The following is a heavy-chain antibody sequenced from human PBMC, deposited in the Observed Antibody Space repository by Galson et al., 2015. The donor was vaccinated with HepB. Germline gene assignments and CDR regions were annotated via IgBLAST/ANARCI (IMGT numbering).Heavy chain of an antibody. CDR3: ARVTMVRGVIDY. CDR1: GYTFTGYY. V-gene: IGHV1-2*06. CDR2: INPDSGST. Sequence: SVKVSCKASGYTFTGYYMHWVRQAPGQGLEWMGRINPDSGSTNYAQKFQGRVTMTRDTSISTAYMELSRLRSDDTAVYYCARVTMVRGVIDYWGQGTLVTVSS. J-gene: IGHJ4*02. D-gene: IGHD3-10*01.